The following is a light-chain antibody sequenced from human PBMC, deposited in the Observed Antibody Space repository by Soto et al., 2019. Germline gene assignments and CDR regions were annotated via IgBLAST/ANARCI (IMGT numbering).Light chain of an antibody. J-gene: IGKJ1*01. CDR1: LGISSY. CDR2: AAS. CDR3: QQYYSYPQ. Sequence: AIRMTQSPSSFSASTGDRVTITCRASLGISSYLAWYQQKPGKAPKLLIYAASTLQSGVPSRFSGSGSGTDFTLTISCLQSEDFATYYCQQYYSYPQFGQGTKVEIK. V-gene: IGKV1-8*01.